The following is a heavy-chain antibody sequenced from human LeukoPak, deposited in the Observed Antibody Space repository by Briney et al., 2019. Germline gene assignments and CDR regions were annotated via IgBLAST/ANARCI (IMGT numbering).Heavy chain of an antibody. CDR2: IIPILGIA. CDR1: GGTFSSYT. Sequence: SVKVSCRASGGTFSSYTISWVRQAPGQGLEWMGRIIPILGIANYAQKFQGRVTITADKSTSTAYMELSSLRSEDTAVYYCARTFSGYSFDYWGQGTLVTVSS. CDR3: ARTFSGYSFDY. V-gene: IGHV1-69*02. J-gene: IGHJ4*02. D-gene: IGHD3-22*01.